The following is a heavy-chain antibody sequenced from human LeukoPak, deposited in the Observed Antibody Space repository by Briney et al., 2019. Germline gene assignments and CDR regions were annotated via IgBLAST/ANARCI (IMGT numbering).Heavy chain of an antibody. Sequence: NTGGSLRLSCAASGFTFSSYSMNWVRQAPGKGLEWVSSISSSSSYIYYADSVKGRFTISRDNAKNSLYLQMNSLRAEDTAVYYCARASDFSANYFDYWGQGTLVTVSS. CDR1: GFTFSSYS. V-gene: IGHV3-21*01. CDR3: ARASDFSANYFDY. CDR2: ISSSSSYI. J-gene: IGHJ4*02. D-gene: IGHD5-18*01.